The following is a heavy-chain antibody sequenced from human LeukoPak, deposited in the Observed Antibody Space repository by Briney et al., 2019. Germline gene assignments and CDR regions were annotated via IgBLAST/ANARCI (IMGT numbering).Heavy chain of an antibody. Sequence: TGGSLRLSCAASGFTFSSYAMSWVRQAPGKGLEWVSAISGSGGSTYYADSVKGRFTISRDNSKNTLYLQMNGLRAEDTAVYYCAKPLRFLEWLSPFDYWGQGTLVTVSS. CDR2: ISGSGGST. CDR1: GFTFSSYA. CDR3: AKPLRFLEWLSPFDY. V-gene: IGHV3-23*01. J-gene: IGHJ4*02. D-gene: IGHD3-3*01.